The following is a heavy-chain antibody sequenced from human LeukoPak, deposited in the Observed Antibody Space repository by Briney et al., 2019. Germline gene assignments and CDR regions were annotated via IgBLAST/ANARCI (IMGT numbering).Heavy chain of an antibody. D-gene: IGHD4-17*01. CDR3: AREIGDYDFDY. CDR2: ISSSSSYI. CDR1: GFTFGSYS. Sequence: GGSLRLSCAASGFTFGSYSMNWVRQAPGKGLEWVSSISSSSSYIYYADSVKGRFTISRDNAKNSLYLQMNSLRAEDTAVYYCAREIGDYDFDYWGQGTLVTVSS. V-gene: IGHV3-21*01. J-gene: IGHJ4*02.